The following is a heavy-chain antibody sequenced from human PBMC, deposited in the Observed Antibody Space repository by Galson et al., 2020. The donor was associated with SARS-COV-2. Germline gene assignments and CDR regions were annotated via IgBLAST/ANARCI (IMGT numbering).Heavy chain of an antibody. CDR2: IYTSGST. Sequence: SETLSLTCTVSGGSISSGSYYWSWIRQPAGKGLEWIGRIYTSGSTNYNPSLKSRVTISVDTSKNQFSLKLSSVTAADTAVYYCARDTPGSRDAFDIWGQGTMVTVSS. CDR1: GGSISSGSYY. V-gene: IGHV4-61*02. CDR3: ARDTPGSRDAFDI. J-gene: IGHJ3*02. D-gene: IGHD1-26*01.